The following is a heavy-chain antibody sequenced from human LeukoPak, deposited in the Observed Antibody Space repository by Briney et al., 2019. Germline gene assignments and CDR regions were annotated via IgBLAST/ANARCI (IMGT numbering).Heavy chain of an antibody. Sequence: PGGSLRLSCAASGFTFSSYSMNWVRQAPGKGLEWVSSISSSSSTIYYADSVKGRFTISRDNAKNSLYLQMNSLRAEDTAVYYCARGYSSGWMGGTDYWGQGTLVTVSS. V-gene: IGHV3-48*01. CDR2: ISSSSSTI. J-gene: IGHJ4*02. CDR1: GFTFSSYS. D-gene: IGHD6-19*01. CDR3: ARGYSSGWMGGTDY.